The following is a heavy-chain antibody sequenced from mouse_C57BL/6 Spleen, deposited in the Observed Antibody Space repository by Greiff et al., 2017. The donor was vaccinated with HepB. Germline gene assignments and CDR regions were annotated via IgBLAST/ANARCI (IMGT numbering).Heavy chain of an antibody. Sequence: EVKVVESGGGLVKPGGSLKLSCAASGFTFSSYTMSWVRQTPEKRLEWVATISGGGGNTYYPDSVKGRFTISRDNAKNTLYLQMSSLRSEDTALYYCARHYYDYDGYYAMDYWGQGTSVTVSS. CDR2: ISGGGGNT. CDR3: ARHYYDYDGYYAMDY. V-gene: IGHV5-9*01. D-gene: IGHD2-4*01. J-gene: IGHJ4*01. CDR1: GFTFSSYT.